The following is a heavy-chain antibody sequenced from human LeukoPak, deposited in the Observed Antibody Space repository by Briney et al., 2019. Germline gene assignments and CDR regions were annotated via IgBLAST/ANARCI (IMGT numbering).Heavy chain of an antibody. CDR3: ARGYSPYLKTTGNDY. CDR2: MNPNSGNT. V-gene: IGHV1-8*01. D-gene: IGHD1-1*01. J-gene: IGHJ4*02. CDR1: GYTFTSHD. Sequence: ASVKVSCKASGYTFTSHDINWVRQATGQGLEWMGWMNPNSGNTGYAQKFQGRVIMTRDTAINTAYMELHSLRSEDTAVDYCARGYSPYLKTTGNDYWGQGTLVTVSS.